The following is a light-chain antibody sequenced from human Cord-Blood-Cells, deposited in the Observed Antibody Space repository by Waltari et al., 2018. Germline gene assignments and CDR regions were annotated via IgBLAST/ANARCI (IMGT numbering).Light chain of an antibody. Sequence: QSALTQPASVSGSPGQSITISCTGTSSAVGSYNLVSWYQQHPGKAPKLMIYEGSTRPSGVSNRFSGSKSGNTASLTISGLQAEDEADYYCCSYAGSSTVVFGGGTKLTVL. CDR2: EGS. CDR3: CSYAGSSTVV. J-gene: IGLJ2*01. CDR1: SSAVGSYNL. V-gene: IGLV2-23*01.